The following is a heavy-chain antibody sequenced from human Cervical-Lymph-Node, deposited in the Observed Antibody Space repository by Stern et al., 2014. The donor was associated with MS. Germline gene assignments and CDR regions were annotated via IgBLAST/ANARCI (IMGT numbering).Heavy chain of an antibody. CDR1: GFNFRTYW. J-gene: IGHJ4*02. D-gene: IGHD1-1*01. V-gene: IGHV3-74*02. CDR2: INGDGTVS. CDR3: ASAYRAS. Sequence: VQLVESGGGIVQPGGSLMISCVASGFNFRTYWMHWVRQGPGKGLEWVSRINGDGTVSTYADSVRGRFTISRNNANNTMSLQLDNLRVEDTVIYYCASAYRASWGQGTLVTVST.